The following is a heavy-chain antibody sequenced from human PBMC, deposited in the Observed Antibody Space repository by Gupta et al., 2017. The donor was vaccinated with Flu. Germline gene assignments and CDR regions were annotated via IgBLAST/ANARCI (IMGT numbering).Heavy chain of an antibody. V-gene: IGHV3-11*01. D-gene: IGHD3-16*01. CDR3: ARDRRDLVGGYYYYYMDV. CDR2: ISSTGANA. Sequence: QVQLVESGGGLVKPGGSLRLSCVASGFTLPDYFVSWVRQAPGKGLEWVSYISSTGANAYYAESVKGRFTVSRDNAKKSVFLQMGSLRAEDTATYYCARDRRDLVGGYYYYYMDVWGKGATVTVSS. J-gene: IGHJ6*03. CDR1: GFTLPDYF.